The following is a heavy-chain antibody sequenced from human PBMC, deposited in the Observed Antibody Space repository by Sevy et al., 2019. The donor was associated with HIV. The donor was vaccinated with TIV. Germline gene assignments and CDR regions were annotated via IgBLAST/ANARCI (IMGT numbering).Heavy chain of an antibody. D-gene: IGHD3-22*01. CDR2: ISSSSSYT. CDR3: ARAQTSYDSSGYPFDY. V-gene: IGHV3-11*06. Sequence: GGSLRLSCAASGFTFSDYYMSWIRQAPGKGLEWVSYISSSSSYTNYADSVKGRFTISRDNAKNSLYLHMKSLRAEDTAVYYCARAQTSYDSSGYPFDYWGQGTLVTVSS. CDR1: GFTFSDYY. J-gene: IGHJ4*02.